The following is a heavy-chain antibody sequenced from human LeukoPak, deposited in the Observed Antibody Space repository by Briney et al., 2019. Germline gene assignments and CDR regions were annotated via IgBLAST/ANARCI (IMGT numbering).Heavy chain of an antibody. CDR2: ISSSGSTI. D-gene: IGHD3-10*01. Sequence: GGSLRLSCAASGFTFSDYSMSWIRQAPGKGLEWVSYISSSGSTIYYADSVKGRFTISRDNAKNSLYLQMNSLRVEDTAVYYCSRDLYGSGSYSHFDYWGQGTLVTVSS. CDR3: SRDLYGSGSYSHFDY. CDR1: GFTFSDYS. V-gene: IGHV3-11*01. J-gene: IGHJ4*02.